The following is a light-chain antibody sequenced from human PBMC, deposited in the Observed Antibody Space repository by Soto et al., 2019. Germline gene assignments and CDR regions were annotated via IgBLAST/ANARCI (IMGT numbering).Light chain of an antibody. Sequence: EIVLTQSPGTLSLSPGERATLSCRASQSVSSSYLAWYQQKPGQAPRLLIYGASSRATGIPDRFSGSGSGTDFTLAISSLEPEDFAVYYWQQYGSSLYTFGQGTTLEIK. CDR2: GAS. CDR1: QSVSSSY. V-gene: IGKV3-20*01. J-gene: IGKJ2*01. CDR3: QQYGSSLYT.